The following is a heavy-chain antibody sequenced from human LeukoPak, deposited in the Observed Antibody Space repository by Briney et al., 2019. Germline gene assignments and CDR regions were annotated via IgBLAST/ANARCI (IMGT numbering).Heavy chain of an antibody. CDR3: ASPGGSLNWFDP. CDR2: IYYSGST. CDR1: GGSISSYY. J-gene: IGHJ5*02. Sequence: PSETLSLTCTVSGGSISSYYWSWIRQPPGKGLEWIGSIYYSGSTYYSPSLKSRVTISLDTSKNQFSLKLSSVTAADTAVYYCASPGGSLNWFDPWGQGTLVTVSS. V-gene: IGHV4-59*12. D-gene: IGHD2-15*01.